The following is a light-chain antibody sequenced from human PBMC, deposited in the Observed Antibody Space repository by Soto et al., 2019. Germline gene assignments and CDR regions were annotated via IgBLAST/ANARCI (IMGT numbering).Light chain of an antibody. CDR1: SRDVGGYNY. CDR3: SSFAGGGNHVL. J-gene: IGLJ2*01. CDR2: EVT. Sequence: QSALTQPPSASGSLGQSVTISCTGTSRDVGGYNYVSWHQQHPGKAPKVMMYEVTKRPPGVPDRFSGFKSGNTSSLTVSGLQAEDEADYYCSSFAGGGNHVLLGGGTKLTVL. V-gene: IGLV2-8*01.